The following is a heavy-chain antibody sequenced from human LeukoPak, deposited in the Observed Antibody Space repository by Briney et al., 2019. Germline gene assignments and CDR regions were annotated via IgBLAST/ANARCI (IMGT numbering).Heavy chain of an antibody. J-gene: IGHJ4*02. V-gene: IGHV4-34*01. CDR2: INHSGST. CDR3: ARVYCSGGSCYDY. CDR1: GGSFSGYY. Sequence: NPSETLSLTCAVYGGSFSGYYWSWIRQPPGKGLEWIGEINHSGSTNYNPSLKSRVTISVDTSKNQFSLKLSSVTAADTAVYYCARVYCSGGSCYDYWGQGTLVTVSS. D-gene: IGHD2-15*01.